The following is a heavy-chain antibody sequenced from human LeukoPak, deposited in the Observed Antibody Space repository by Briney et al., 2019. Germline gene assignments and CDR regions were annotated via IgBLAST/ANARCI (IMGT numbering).Heavy chain of an antibody. Sequence: SETLSLTCTVSGGSVSSGSYYWSWIRQPPGKGLEWIGYIYYSGSTNYNPSLKSRVTISVDTSKNQFSLKMSSVTAADTAEYYCARDLTGTSHFDYWGQGTLVTVSS. D-gene: IGHD1-20*01. V-gene: IGHV4-61*01. CDR2: IYYSGST. CDR3: ARDLTGTSHFDY. CDR1: GGSVSSGSYY. J-gene: IGHJ4*02.